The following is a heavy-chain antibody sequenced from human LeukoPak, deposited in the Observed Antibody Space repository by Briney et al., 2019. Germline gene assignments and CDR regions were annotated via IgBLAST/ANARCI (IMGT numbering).Heavy chain of an antibody. CDR3: ARASRWLAFDN. Sequence: GGSLRLSCAASGFTVSSSFMNWVRQAPGKGLEWVSTIYNNDNSNYADSVKRRFTISRDSSRNTLYLQMNSLRAEDTAVYFCARASRWLAFDNWGQGTLVTVSS. D-gene: IGHD6-19*01. CDR1: GFTVSSSF. CDR2: IYNNDNS. V-gene: IGHV3-66*01. J-gene: IGHJ4*02.